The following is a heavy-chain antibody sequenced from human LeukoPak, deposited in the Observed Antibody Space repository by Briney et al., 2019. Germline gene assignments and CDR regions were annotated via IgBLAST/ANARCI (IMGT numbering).Heavy chain of an antibody. V-gene: IGHV6-1*01. CDR1: GDSVSSNSAA. CDR3: ARSTGPIDY. Sequence: QTLSLTCAISGDSVSSNSAAWNWIRQSPSRGLEWLGRTYYRSKWSTYYAVSVKSRISINRDTSKNQISLQLNSVTPEDTAVYYCARSTGPIDYWGQGTLVTVSS. D-gene: IGHD1-1*01. J-gene: IGHJ4*02. CDR2: TYYRSKWST.